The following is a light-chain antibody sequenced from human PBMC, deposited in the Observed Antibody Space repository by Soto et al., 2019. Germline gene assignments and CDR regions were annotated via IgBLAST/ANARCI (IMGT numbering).Light chain of an antibody. Sequence: DIQMTQSPSTLSASLGDRVTITCRASQSISSWLAWYQQKPGKAPKLLIYKASSLESGVPSRFSGSGSGTVFTLTISSLQPDYFATYYCQQYNSYWTFGQGTKVEIK. J-gene: IGKJ1*01. V-gene: IGKV1-5*03. CDR3: QQYNSYWT. CDR2: KAS. CDR1: QSISSW.